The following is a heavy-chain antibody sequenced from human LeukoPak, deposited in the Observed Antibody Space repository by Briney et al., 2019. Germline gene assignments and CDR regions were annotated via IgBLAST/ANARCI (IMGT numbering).Heavy chain of an antibody. CDR1: GGTFSSYA. J-gene: IGHJ4*02. CDR2: IIPIFGTA. V-gene: IGHV1-69*13. CDR3: ATSLPLGIYPELGAFRGSFDY. Sequence: SVKVSCKASGGTFSSYAISWVRQAPGQGLEWMGGIIPIFGTANYAQKFQGRVMITADESTSTAYMELSSLRSEDTAVYYCATSLPLGIYPELGAFRGSFDYWGQGTLVTVSS. D-gene: IGHD1-14*01.